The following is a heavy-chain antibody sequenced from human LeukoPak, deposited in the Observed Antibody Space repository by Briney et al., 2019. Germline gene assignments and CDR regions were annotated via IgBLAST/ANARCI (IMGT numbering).Heavy chain of an antibody. D-gene: IGHD2-21*02. CDR2: IYTSGST. V-gene: IGHV4-4*07. CDR3: ARVVVVTQLYYYYYMDV. CDR1: GGSISSYY. Sequence: SETLFLTXTVSGGSISSYYWSWIRQPAGKGMEWIGRIYTSGSTNYNPSLKSRVTMSVDTSKNQFSLKLSSVTAADTAVYYCARVVVVTQLYYYYYMDVWGKGTTVTVSS. J-gene: IGHJ6*03.